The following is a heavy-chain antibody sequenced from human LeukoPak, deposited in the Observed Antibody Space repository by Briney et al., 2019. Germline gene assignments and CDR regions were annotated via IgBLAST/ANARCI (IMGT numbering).Heavy chain of an antibody. CDR1: GFSASSNY. D-gene: IGHD3-22*01. J-gene: IGHJ4*02. V-gene: IGHV3-53*01. Sequence: WGSLRLSCAASGFSASSNYISWVRQAPGKGLEWVSVIYSGGSTYYADSVKGRFTISRDNSKNTLYLQMNSLRAEDTAVYYCAREGHYDSCGYFNYWGQGTLVTVSS. CDR2: IYSGGST. CDR3: AREGHYDSCGYFNY.